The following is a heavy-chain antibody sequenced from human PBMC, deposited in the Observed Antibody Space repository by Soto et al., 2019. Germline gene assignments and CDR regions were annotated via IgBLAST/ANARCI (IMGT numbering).Heavy chain of an antibody. CDR3: ARDQRSSSGWPDXFDS. CDR1: GYTFTSYA. CDR2: TNAGNGNT. D-gene: IGHD6-19*01. V-gene: IGHV1-3*01. Sequence: GASVKVSCKASGYTFTSYAMHWVRQAPGQRLEWMGWTNAGNGNTKYSQKFQGRVTITRDTSASTAYMELSSLRSEDTAVYYCARDQRSSSGWPDXFDSWGQGTMVTVSS. J-gene: IGHJ3*02.